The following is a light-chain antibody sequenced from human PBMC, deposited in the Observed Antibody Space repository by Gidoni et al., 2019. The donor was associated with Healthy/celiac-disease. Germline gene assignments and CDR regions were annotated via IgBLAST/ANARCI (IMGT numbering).Light chain of an antibody. J-gene: IGLJ1*01. CDR3: NARDSSGNHYV. Sequence: SSELTQDPAVSVALGQTVRITCTGDSLRRYYASWYQHKPGQAPVLVLYGKNNQPSGIPDRFSGSSSGNTASLTITGAQAEDETDFYCNARDSSGNHYVFGTGTNVTVL. CDR1: SLRRYY. CDR2: GKN. V-gene: IGLV3-19*01.